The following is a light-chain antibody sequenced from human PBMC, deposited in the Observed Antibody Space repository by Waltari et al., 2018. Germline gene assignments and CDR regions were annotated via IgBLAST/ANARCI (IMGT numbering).Light chain of an antibody. CDR3: NSRDSSGNHPVV. J-gene: IGLJ2*01. CDR2: GKN. Sequence: SSELTQDPAVSVALGQTVRITCQGDSLRSYYASWYQQKPGQAPVLVIYGKNNRPSGIPDRFYGSSSGNTASLTITGAQAEDEADYYCNSRDSSGNHPVVFGGGTKLTVL. CDR1: SLRSYY. V-gene: IGLV3-19*01.